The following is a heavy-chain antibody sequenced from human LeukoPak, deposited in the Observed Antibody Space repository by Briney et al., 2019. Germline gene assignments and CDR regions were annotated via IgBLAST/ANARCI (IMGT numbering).Heavy chain of an antibody. D-gene: IGHD1-1*01. V-gene: IGHV3-23*01. CDR1: GFTFSTYA. J-gene: IGHJ4*02. CDR3: AKERTSEGYFDY. Sequence: GGSLRLSCAASGFTFSTYAMSWVRQAPRKGLECVSALNGSGGSTYYADSVKGRFTISRDNSKNTLYLQMNSLRAEDTAVYYCAKERTSEGYFDYWGQGTLVTVSS. CDR2: LNGSGGST.